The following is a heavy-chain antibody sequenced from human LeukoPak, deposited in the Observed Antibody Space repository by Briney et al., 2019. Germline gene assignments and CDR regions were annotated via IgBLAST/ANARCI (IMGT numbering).Heavy chain of an antibody. CDR2: IYYSGST. CDR1: GGPFSGYY. V-gene: IGHV4-30-4*08. Sequence: PSEALSLTCAVYGGPFSGYYWSWIRQPPGKGLEWIGYIYYSGSTYYNPSLKSRVTISVDTSKNQFSLKLSSVTAANTAVYYCARVPAAIGGFDPWGQGTLVTVSS. D-gene: IGHD2-2*01. J-gene: IGHJ5*02. CDR3: ARVPAAIGGFDP.